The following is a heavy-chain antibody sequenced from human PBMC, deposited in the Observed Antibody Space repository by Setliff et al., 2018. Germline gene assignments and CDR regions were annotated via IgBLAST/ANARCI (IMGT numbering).Heavy chain of an antibody. D-gene: IGHD2-2*01. V-gene: IGHV3-30*02. Sequence: PGGSLRLSCATSGFTFSTSAMHWLSQSPDNRLEWLAYIHYGGGHIQYADSVKGRFTVSRDNAMDTLFLQMNGLTTDDTAKYFCAKDRWGYADPWGQGTLVTVSS. J-gene: IGHJ5*02. CDR2: IHYGGGHI. CDR1: GFTFSTSA. CDR3: AKDRWGYADP.